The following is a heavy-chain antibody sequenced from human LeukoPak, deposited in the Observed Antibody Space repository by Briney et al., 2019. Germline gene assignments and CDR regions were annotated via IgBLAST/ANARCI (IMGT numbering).Heavy chain of an antibody. Sequence: ASVKVSCKASGHTFTDYYIHWVRQAPGQGLEWMGWINPNSGGTNYAQKFQGRVTMTRDTSISTAYMELSRLRSDDTAVYYCAIEMATTYFDYWGQGTLVTVSS. CDR3: AIEMATTYFDY. CDR1: GHTFTDYY. CDR2: INPNSGGT. V-gene: IGHV1-2*02. D-gene: IGHD5-24*01. J-gene: IGHJ4*02.